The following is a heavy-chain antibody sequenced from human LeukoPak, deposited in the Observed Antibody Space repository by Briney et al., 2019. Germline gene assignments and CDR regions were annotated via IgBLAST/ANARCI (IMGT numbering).Heavy chain of an antibody. CDR1: VWTHTNRR. J-gene: IGHJ6*03. V-gene: IGHV1-18*03. CDR2: ISAYNGNT. CDR3: ARVRRAYYYYMDV. Sequence: GASVKVSCKAAVWTHTNRRIHWRRAAPGQGLEWMGWISAYNGNTNYAQKLLGRVTMTTDTYTSTAYLELRSLRSDDVSRHDRARVRRAYYYYMDVWGKGTTVTVSS.